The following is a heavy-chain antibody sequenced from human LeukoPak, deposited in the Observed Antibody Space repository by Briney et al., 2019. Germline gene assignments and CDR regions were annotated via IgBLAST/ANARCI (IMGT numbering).Heavy chain of an antibody. V-gene: IGHV3-7*05. D-gene: IGHD6-19*01. CDR1: GFTFSKSW. CDR2: INADGSKK. Sequence: GGSLRLSCAASGFTFSKSWMTCVRQAPGKGLQWVAHINADGSKKYYVDSGMGRFTISRDNAKTSLYLQMNSLKAEDTAVYYCARWSSAWEFDYWGQGTLVSVSS. J-gene: IGHJ4*02. CDR3: ARWSSAWEFDY.